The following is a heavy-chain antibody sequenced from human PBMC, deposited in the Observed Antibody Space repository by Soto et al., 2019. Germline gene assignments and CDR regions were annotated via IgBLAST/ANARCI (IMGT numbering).Heavy chain of an antibody. V-gene: IGHV3-74*01. CDR2: INSDGSST. Sequence: PGGSLRLSCAASGFTFSSYWMHWVRQAPGKGLVWVSRINSDGSSTRYADSVKGRFTISRDNSKNTVYLQMSSLRVEDTAVYYCVKGEYYYDSSGYYPFDYWGQGTLVTVS. CDR3: VKGEYYYDSSGYYPFDY. CDR1: GFTFSSYW. D-gene: IGHD3-22*01. J-gene: IGHJ4*02.